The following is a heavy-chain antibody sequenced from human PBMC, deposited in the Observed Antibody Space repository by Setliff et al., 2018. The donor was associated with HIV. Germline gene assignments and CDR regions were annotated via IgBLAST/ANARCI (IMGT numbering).Heavy chain of an antibody. CDR1: GFTFDDYT. CDR3: VKGVEYGDYGSDY. CDR2: ISWDGDST. V-gene: IGHV3-43*01. D-gene: IGHD4-17*01. Sequence: GESLRLSCAASGFTFDDYTMHWVRQAPGKGLEWVSLISWDGDSTYYADSVKGRFTISRDNSKNSLYLQMNSLRTEDTALYYCVKGVEYGDYGSDYWGQGTLGTVS. J-gene: IGHJ4*02.